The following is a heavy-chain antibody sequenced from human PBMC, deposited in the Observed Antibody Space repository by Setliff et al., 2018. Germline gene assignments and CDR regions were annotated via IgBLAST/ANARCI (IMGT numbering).Heavy chain of an antibody. CDR2: ISRSSNYI. D-gene: IGHD3-22*01. CDR3: AKDTYYYDSSGYYVFDY. CDR1: GFSFSSYI. V-gene: IGHV3-21*01. Sequence: GSLRLSCAASGFSFSSYIINWVRQAPGKGLEWVSSISRSSNYISYADSVKGRFTISRDNAKNSLYLQMNSLRAEDTAVYYCAKDTYYYDSSGYYVFDYWGQGTLVTVSS. J-gene: IGHJ4*02.